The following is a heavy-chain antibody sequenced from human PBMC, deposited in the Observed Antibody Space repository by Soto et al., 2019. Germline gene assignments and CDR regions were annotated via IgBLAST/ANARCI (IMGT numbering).Heavy chain of an antibody. Sequence: GGSLRLSCTASGFVFGDYGMSWFRQAPGKGLEWVGFIGAKASGGTTEYAASVKGRFTISRDDAKSIAYLQMDSLKTEDTALYYCTRDRHIVVVTANDYWGQGT. J-gene: IGHJ4*02. CDR2: IGAKASGGTT. D-gene: IGHD2-21*02. CDR1: GFVFGDYG. CDR3: TRDRHIVVVTANDY. V-gene: IGHV3-49*03.